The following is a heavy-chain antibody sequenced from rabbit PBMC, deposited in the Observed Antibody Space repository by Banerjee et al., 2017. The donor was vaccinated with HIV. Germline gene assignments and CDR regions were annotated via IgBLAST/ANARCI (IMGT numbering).Heavy chain of an antibody. CDR2: IYTSSGVT. Sequence: QSLEESGGGLVQPGGSLKLSCKASGFDFSSYGVSWVRQAPGKGLEWIACIYTSSGVTAYASWAKGRFTISKTSSTTVTLQMTSLTAADTATYLCARDLAGVIGWNFNLWGPGTLVTVS. CDR3: ARDLAGVIGWNFNL. V-gene: IGHV1S40*01. D-gene: IGHD4-1*01. CDR1: GFDFSSYG. J-gene: IGHJ4*01.